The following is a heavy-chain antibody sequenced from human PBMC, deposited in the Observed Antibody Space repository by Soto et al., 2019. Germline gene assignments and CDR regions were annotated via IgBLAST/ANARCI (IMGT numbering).Heavy chain of an antibody. V-gene: IGHV1-46*01. D-gene: IGHD2-21*02. CDR1: GYTFTSYY. CDR2: INPSGGGT. CDR3: ATGGNSPFYYYYYGMDV. J-gene: IGHJ6*02. Sequence: QVQLVQSGAEVKKPGASVKVSCKASGYTFTSYYMHWVRQAPGQGLEWMGIINPSGGGTSYAQKFQGRVTMTRDTSTSTVYMVLSSLRSEDTAVYYCATGGNSPFYYYYYGMDVWGQVTTVTVSS.